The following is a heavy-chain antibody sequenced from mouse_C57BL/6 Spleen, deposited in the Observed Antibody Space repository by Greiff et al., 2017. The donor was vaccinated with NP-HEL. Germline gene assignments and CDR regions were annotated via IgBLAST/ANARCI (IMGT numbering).Heavy chain of an antibody. CDR2: IYPGDGDT. J-gene: IGHJ1*03. D-gene: IGHD1-1*01. V-gene: IGHV1-82*01. CDR1: GYAFSSSW. Sequence: VQLQQSGPELVKPGASVKISCKASGYAFSSSWMNWVKQRPGKGLEWIGRIYPGDGDTNYNGKFKGKATLTADKSSSTAYMQLSSLTSEDSAVYVGARGASYYYGSSYGYFDVWGTGTTVTVSS. CDR3: ARGASYYYGSSYGYFDV.